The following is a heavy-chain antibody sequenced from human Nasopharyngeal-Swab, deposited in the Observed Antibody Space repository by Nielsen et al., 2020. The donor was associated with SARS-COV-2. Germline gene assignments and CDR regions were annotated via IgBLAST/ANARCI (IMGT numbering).Heavy chain of an antibody. CDR3: ARGNRFLEFDY. Sequence: SETLSLTCTVSGGSISSGDYYWSWIRQPPGKGLEWIGYIYYSGSTYYNPSLKSRVTISVDTSKNQFSLKLSSVTAADTAVYYCARGNRFLEFDYWGQGTLVTVSS. D-gene: IGHD3-3*01. J-gene: IGHJ4*02. CDR1: GGSISSGDYY. V-gene: IGHV4-30-4*01. CDR2: IYYSGST.